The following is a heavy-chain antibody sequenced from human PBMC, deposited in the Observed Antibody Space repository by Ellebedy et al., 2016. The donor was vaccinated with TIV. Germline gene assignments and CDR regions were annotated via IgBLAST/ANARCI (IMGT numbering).Heavy chain of an antibody. V-gene: IGHV1-46*04. J-gene: IGHJ3*02. CDR2: INPSGGST. CDR3: ARDGDALDI. CDR1: GYIFTGYY. Sequence: ASVKVSCKASGYIFTGYYLHWVRQAPGQGLEWMGIINPSGGSTTYAQKLQGRVTMTRDTSTSTMYMELSSLRSEDTAIYYCARDGDALDIWGQGTMVTVSS.